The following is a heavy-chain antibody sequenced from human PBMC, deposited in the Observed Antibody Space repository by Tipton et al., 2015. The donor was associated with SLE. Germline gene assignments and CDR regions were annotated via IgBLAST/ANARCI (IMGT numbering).Heavy chain of an antibody. CDR2: IYYSGST. D-gene: IGHD3-3*01. V-gene: IGHV4-39*07. Sequence: TLSLTCTVSGGSISSYYWGWIRQPPGKGLEWIGSIYYSGSTYYNPSLKSRVTISVDTSKNQFSLKLSSVTAADTAVYYCARHYGSITILEWSNWFDPWGQGTLVTVSS. CDR3: ARHYGSITILEWSNWFDP. J-gene: IGHJ5*02. CDR1: GGSISSYY.